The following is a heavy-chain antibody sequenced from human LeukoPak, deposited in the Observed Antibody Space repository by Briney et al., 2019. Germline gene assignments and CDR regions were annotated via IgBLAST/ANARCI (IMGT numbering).Heavy chain of an antibody. J-gene: IGHJ5*02. V-gene: IGHV3-7*03. D-gene: IGHD3-3*01. CDR2: IKLDGSEK. CDR1: GFTFGKYW. Sequence: QPGGSLRLSCVASGFTFGKYWMSWVRQAPGKGLEWVANIKLDGSEKNYVDSVKGRFTISRDNTKNSLYLQMNSLRAEDTSVFYWARDQHDTWSRRRNLDPWGQGNLLIVSS. CDR3: ARDQHDTWSRRRNLDP.